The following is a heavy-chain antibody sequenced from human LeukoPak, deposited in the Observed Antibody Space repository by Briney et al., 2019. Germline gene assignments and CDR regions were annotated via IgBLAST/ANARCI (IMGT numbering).Heavy chain of an antibody. V-gene: IGHV1-2*02. CDR1: GYTFTGYY. J-gene: IGHJ6*03. D-gene: IGHD6-6*01. CDR3: ARPYSSSSFHCYMDV. Sequence: ASVKVSCKASGYTFTGYYMHWVRQAPGQGLEWMGWINPNSGGTNYAQKFQGRVTMTRDTSISTAYMELSRLRSDDTAVYYCARPYSSSSFHCYMDVWGKGTTVTVSS. CDR2: INPNSGGT.